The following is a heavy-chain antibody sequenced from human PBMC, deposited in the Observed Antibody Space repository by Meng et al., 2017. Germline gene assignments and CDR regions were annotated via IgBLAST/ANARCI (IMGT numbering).Heavy chain of an antibody. CDR1: GGSFSGYY. CDR2: INHSGST. J-gene: IGHJ4*02. V-gene: IGHV4-34*01. D-gene: IGHD2-15*01. CDR3: ACPAKLGYCSGGSCYSFEN. Sequence: QVQLQHCGAGLLKPLETLSPTCAVYGGSFSGYYWSWIRQPPGKGLEWIWEINHSGSTNYNPSLKSRVTISVDTSKNQFSLKLSSVTAADTAVYYCACPAKLGYCSGGSCYSFENWGQGTLVTVSS.